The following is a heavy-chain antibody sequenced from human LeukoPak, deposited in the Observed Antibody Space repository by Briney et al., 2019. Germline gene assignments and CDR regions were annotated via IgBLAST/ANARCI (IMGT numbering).Heavy chain of an antibody. CDR2: MNPNSGNT. V-gene: IGHV1-8*01. D-gene: IGHD5-24*01. J-gene: IGHJ4*02. CDR1: GYTFTSYD. Sequence: ASVKVSCKASGYTFTSYDINWVRQATGQGLEWMGWMNPNSGNTGYAQKFQGRVTMTRNTSISTAYMELSSLRSEDTAVYYCARSRKHTINLDYWGQGTLVTVSS. CDR3: ARSRKHTINLDY.